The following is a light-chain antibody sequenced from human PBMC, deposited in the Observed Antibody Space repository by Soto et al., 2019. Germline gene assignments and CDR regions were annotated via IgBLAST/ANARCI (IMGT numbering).Light chain of an antibody. CDR1: SSNIGAGYD. J-gene: IGLJ2*01. V-gene: IGLV1-40*01. Sequence: QAVVTQPPSVSGAPGQRVTISCTGSSSNIGAGYDVHWYQQLPGTAPKLLIYGNTNRPSGVPDRFSGSKSGTSASLAITGLQADDEADYYCQSYDSSLSVHVVFGGGTKLTVL. CDR3: QSYDSSLSVHVV. CDR2: GNT.